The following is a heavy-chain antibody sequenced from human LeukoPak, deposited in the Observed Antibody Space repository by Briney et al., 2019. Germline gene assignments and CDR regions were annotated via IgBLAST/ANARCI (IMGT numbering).Heavy chain of an antibody. Sequence: GASVKVSCKASGYTFTGYYMHWVRQAPGQGLEWMGWINPNSGGTNYAQKFQGWVTMTRDTSISTAYMELSRLRSDDTAVYYCGRNYYGSGSYPNYYGMDVWGQGTTVTVSS. CDR1: GYTFTGYY. J-gene: IGHJ6*02. CDR3: GRNYYGSGSYPNYYGMDV. CDR2: INPNSGGT. V-gene: IGHV1-2*04. D-gene: IGHD3-10*01.